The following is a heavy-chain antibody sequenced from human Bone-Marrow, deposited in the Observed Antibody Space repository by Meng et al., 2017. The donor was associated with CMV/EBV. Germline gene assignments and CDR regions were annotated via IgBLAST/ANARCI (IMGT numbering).Heavy chain of an antibody. J-gene: IGHJ3*01. CDR3: ARLSSSDDAFDV. D-gene: IGHD6-6*01. CDR2: IKQDGSEK. Sequence: GESLKISCGASGFTFSSYWMSWVRQAPGKGLEWVANIKQDGSEKNYVDSVKGRFTISRDNAKNSLYLQMNSLRAEDTAVYYCARLSSSDDAFDVWGQGTMVTVSS. CDR1: GFTFSSYW. V-gene: IGHV3-7*01.